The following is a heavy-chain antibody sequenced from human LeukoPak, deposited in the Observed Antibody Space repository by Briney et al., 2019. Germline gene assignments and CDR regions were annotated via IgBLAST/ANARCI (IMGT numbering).Heavy chain of an antibody. CDR1: VGPISSYY. Sequence: PSETLSLTCTVSVGPISSYYWSWIRQPPGKGLEWIGYISYSGSTNYNPSLKSRVSISVDTSKNQFSLKLSSVTAADTAVYYCAKVPDVWGQGTTVTVSS. J-gene: IGHJ6*02. CDR3: AKVPDV. CDR2: ISYSGST. V-gene: IGHV4-59*01.